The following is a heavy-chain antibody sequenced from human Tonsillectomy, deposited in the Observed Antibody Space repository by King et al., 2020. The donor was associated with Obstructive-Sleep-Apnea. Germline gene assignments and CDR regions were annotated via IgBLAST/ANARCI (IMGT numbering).Heavy chain of an antibody. J-gene: IGHJ4*02. Sequence: VQLVESGAEVKKPGESLKISCKASGYSFTNYWIGWVRRMPGKGLEWMAMIDPSDSEVRFNPSFRGQVTLSADTSINTAYLHWISLKASDTAMYYCGRLGTPMIAARFDDWGQGTLVTVSS. CDR2: IDPSDSEV. D-gene: IGHD3-22*01. V-gene: IGHV5-51*01. CDR1: GYSFTNYW. CDR3: GRLGTPMIAARFDD.